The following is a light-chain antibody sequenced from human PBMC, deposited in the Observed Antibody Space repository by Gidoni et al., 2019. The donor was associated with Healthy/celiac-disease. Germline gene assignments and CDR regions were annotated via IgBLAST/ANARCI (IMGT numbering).Light chain of an antibody. Sequence: EIVMTQSPATLSVSAGERATLSCRASQSVSSNLAWYQQKPGQDPRLLIYGASTRATGITARFSCSGSGTDFTLTISSLQSEDFAGYYCQQYNNWPPTFGQGTKVEIK. CDR1: QSVSSN. V-gene: IGKV3-15*01. CDR3: QQYNNWPPT. CDR2: GAS. J-gene: IGKJ1*01.